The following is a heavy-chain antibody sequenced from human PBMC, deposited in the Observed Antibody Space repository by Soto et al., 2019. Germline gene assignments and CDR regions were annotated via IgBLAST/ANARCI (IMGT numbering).Heavy chain of an antibody. Sequence: PGGSLRLSCAASGFTFSSYGMHWVRQAPGKGLERVAVISYDGSNKYYADSVKGRFTISRDNSKNTLYLQMNSLRAEDTAVYYCAKYFSGGSCYPPLDAFDTWGKGTMVPVSS. CDR3: AKYFSGGSCYPPLDAFDT. V-gene: IGHV3-30*18. CDR1: GFTFSSYG. J-gene: IGHJ3*02. D-gene: IGHD2-15*01. CDR2: ISYDGSNK.